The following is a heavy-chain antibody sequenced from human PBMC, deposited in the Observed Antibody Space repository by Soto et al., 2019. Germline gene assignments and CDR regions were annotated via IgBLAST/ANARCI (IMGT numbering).Heavy chain of an antibody. CDR2: IYPGDSDT. CDR3: ARQIGYSSSSPFFFDI. Sequence: LKISCKGSGYSFTSYWIGWVRQMPGKGLEWMGIIYPGDSDTRYSPSFQGQVTISADKSISTAYLQWSSLKASDTAMYYCARQIGYSSSSPFFFDIWGQGTMVTVSS. CDR1: GYSFTSYW. D-gene: IGHD6-6*01. J-gene: IGHJ3*02. V-gene: IGHV5-51*01.